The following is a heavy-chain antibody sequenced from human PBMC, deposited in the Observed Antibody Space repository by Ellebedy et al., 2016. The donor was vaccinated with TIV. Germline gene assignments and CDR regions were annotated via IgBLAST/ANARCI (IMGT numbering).Heavy chain of an antibody. CDR2: IKSKTDGGTT. J-gene: IGHJ5*02. CDR3: ALPHGHWFDP. D-gene: IGHD2-15*01. V-gene: IGHV3-15*01. Sequence: GGSLRLXXAASGFTFNNAWLSWVRQAPGKGLEWVGRIKSKTDGGTTDYAAPVKGRFIISRDDSKNTLYLQMNSLKTEDTAVYYCALPHGHWFDPWGQGTLVTVSS. CDR1: GFTFNNAW.